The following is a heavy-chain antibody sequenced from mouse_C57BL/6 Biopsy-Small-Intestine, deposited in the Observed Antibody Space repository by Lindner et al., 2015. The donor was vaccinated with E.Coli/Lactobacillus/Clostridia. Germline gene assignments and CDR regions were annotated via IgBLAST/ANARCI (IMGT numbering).Heavy chain of an antibody. J-gene: IGHJ4*01. CDR3: AIDLGIVGTISDS. Sequence: SVKVSCKVSGFSLTELSIHWVRQAPGKGLEWMGGFDPEDGATFYAQKFQGRVTMTEDTSTDTAYMELSSLRSEDTAVYYCAIDLGIVGTISDSWGQGTLVTVSS. V-gene: IGHV1S46*01. D-gene: IGHD2-13*01. CDR2: FDPEDGAT. CDR1: GFSLTELS.